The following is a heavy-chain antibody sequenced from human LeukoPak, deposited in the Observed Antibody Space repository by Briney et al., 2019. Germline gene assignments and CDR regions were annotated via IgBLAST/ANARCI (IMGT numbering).Heavy chain of an antibody. CDR2: IYYSGST. CDR3: ARDHNNHFDY. Sequence: SQTLSLTCTVSGGSISSGGYYWSWIRQHPGKGLEWIGYIYYSGSTYYNPSLKSRVTISVDTSKNQFSVKLSSVTAADTAVYYCARDHNNHFDYWGQGTLVTVSS. V-gene: IGHV4-31*03. J-gene: IGHJ4*02. D-gene: IGHD1-14*01. CDR1: GGSISSGGYY.